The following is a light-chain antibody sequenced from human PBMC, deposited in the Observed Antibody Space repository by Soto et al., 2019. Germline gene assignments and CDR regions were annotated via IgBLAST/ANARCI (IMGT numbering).Light chain of an antibody. CDR1: QGISNY. CDR3: QKYNSAPWT. J-gene: IGKJ1*01. V-gene: IGKV1-27*01. CDR2: AAS. Sequence: DIQMTQSPSSLSASVGDRVTITCRASQGISNYLAWYHQKPGKVPKLLIFAASTLQSRVPSRFSGSGSGTDFTLTISSLQPEDVATYYCQKYNSAPWTFGQGTKVEIK.